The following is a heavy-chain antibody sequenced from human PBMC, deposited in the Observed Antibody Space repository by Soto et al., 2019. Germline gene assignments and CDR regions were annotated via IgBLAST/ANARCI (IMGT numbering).Heavy chain of an antibody. CDR2: VSSDGSST. CDR3: TRGLPNYSSFDS. Sequence: EVQLVESGGGLVQPGESLRLSCAASGFTFSSYWRHWIRQAPGKGLVWVSRVSSDGSSTVYANSVKGRLTISRDNAKNTLYLQMNSLSDEATAVYYCTRGLPNYSSFDSWGQGTLVTVSS. D-gene: IGHD4-4*01. V-gene: IGHV3-74*01. CDR1: GFTFSSYW. J-gene: IGHJ4*02.